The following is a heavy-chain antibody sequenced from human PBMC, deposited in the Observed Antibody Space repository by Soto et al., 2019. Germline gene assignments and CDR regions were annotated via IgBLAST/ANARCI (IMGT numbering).Heavy chain of an antibody. CDR1: GFSLSTSGVG. CDR2: IYWDDDK. D-gene: IGHD6-13*01. Sequence: QITLKESGPTLVKPTQTLTLTCTFSGFSLSTSGVGVGWIRQPPGKALEWLALIYWDDDKRYSPSLKSRLTNTKDTAKNQEVLTMNNMDAVDTAKYYCAHVRPLAAAPYWGQGTLVTVSS. J-gene: IGHJ4*02. CDR3: AHVRPLAAAPY. V-gene: IGHV2-5*02.